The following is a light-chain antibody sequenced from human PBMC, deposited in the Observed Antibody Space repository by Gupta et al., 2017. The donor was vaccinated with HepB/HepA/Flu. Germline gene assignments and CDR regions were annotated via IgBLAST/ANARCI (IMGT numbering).Light chain of an antibody. V-gene: IGKV3-20*01. CDR3: QQYGSSPRT. CDR2: GAS. CDR1: QRVSSIY. Sequence: DIVLTQSPGTLSLSPRERATLSCRASQRVSSIYLAWYQQKPGQAPRLLIYGASSRATGIPDRFSGSGSGTEFTLTISRLEPEDFAVYYCQQYGSSPRTFGQGTKVEVK. J-gene: IGKJ1*01.